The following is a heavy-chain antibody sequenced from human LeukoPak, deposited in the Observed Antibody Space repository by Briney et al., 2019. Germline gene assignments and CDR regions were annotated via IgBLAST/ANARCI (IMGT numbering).Heavy chain of an antibody. J-gene: IGHJ4*02. V-gene: IGHV3-23*01. Sequence: GGSLRLSCAASGFTVSSNFMAWVRQAPGKGLEWVSAISGSGGRTYYADSVKGRFTISRDNSKNTLYLQMNSLRAEDTAVYYCAKDRESIVGATTSDYWGQGTLVTVSS. CDR1: GFTVSSNF. D-gene: IGHD1-26*01. CDR2: ISGSGGRT. CDR3: AKDRESIVGATTSDY.